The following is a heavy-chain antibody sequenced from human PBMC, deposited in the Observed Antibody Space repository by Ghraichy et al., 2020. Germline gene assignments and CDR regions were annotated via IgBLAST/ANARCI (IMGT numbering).Heavy chain of an antibody. CDR1: GYTFTGYY. J-gene: IGHJ3*02. Sequence: ASVKVSCKASGYTFTGYYMHWVRQAPGQGLEWMGRINPNSGGTNYAQKFQGRVTMTRDTSISTAYMELSRLRSDDTAVYYCVCNYGGHKAAFDIWGQGTMVTVSS. CDR3: VCNYGGHKAAFDI. V-gene: IGHV1-2*06. CDR2: INPNSGGT. D-gene: IGHD4-23*01.